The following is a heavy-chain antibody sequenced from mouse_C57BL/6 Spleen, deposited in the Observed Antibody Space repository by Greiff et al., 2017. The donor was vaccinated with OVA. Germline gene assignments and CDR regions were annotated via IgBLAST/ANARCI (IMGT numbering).Heavy chain of an antibody. CDR3: ARIYYGNYGGFYWYFDV. Sequence: EVMLVESGPGLAKPSQTLSLTCSVTGYSITSDYWNWIRKFPGNKLEYMGYISYSGSTYYNPSLKSRISITRDTSKNQYYLQLNSVTTEDTATYYCARIYYGNYGGFYWYFDVWGTGTTVTVSS. CDR2: ISYSGST. V-gene: IGHV3-8*01. D-gene: IGHD2-1*01. CDR1: GYSITSDY. J-gene: IGHJ1*03.